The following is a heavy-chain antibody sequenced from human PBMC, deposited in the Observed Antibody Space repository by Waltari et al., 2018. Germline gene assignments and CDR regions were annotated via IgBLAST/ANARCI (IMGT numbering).Heavy chain of an antibody. CDR3: ARGGGYTISEPGDF. V-gene: IGHV1-2*02. CDR1: GYTFTAFY. J-gene: IGHJ4*02. D-gene: IGHD2-15*01. Sequence: QVQLVQSGAEVKKPGASVKVSCQASGYTFTAFYMHWVRQAPGQGLEWMRWYKHTNGATGYAQKFQGRVTMTRDTSTRAAYMELKSLRYDDTAVYFCARGGGYTISEPGDFWGQGTLVTVSS. CDR2: YKHTNGAT.